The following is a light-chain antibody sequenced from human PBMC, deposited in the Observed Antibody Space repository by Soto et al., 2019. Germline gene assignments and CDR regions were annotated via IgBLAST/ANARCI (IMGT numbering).Light chain of an antibody. CDR3: QQYGSSPPFT. J-gene: IGKJ3*01. V-gene: IGKV3-20*01. Sequence: EIVLTQSPGTLSLSPGERATLSCRASQGVSSTYLAWYQQKPGQAPRLLIFGVSNRATGIPDRFSASGSGTDFTLTISRLEPEDFAVYYCQQYGSSPPFTFGPGTKVDIK. CDR2: GVS. CDR1: QGVSSTY.